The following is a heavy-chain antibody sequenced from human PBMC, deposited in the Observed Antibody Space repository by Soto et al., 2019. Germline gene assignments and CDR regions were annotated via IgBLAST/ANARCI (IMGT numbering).Heavy chain of an antibody. CDR2: IYPGDSDT. CDR1: GYSFTSYW. J-gene: IGHJ6*02. Sequence: GESLKISCKGSGYSFTSYWIGWVRQMPGKGLEWMGIIYPGDSDTRYSPSFQGQVTISADKSISTAYLQWSSLKASDTAMYYCARHGGLGGSGRRPYYYYGMDVWGQGTTVTVSS. D-gene: IGHD3-10*01. CDR3: ARHGGLGGSGRRPYYYYGMDV. V-gene: IGHV5-51*01.